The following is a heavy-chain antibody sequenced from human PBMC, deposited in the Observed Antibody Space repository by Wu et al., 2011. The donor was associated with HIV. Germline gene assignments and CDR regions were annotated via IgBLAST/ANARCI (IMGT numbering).Heavy chain of an antibody. V-gene: IGHV1-69*05. D-gene: IGHD3-22*01. CDR2: IIPIFGTA. CDR3: AARAGDYYDSSGYYGSLVY. CDR1: GGTFSSYA. J-gene: IGHJ4*02. Sequence: QVQLVQSGAEVKKPGSSVKVSCKASGGTFSSYAISWVRQAPGQGLEWMGGIIPIFGTANYAQKFQGRVTITTDESTSTAYMELSSLRSEDTAVYYCAARAGDYYDSSGYYGSLVYWGQGTLVTVSS.